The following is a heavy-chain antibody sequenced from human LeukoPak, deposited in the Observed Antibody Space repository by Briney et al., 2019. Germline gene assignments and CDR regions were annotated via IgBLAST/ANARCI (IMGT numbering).Heavy chain of an antibody. Sequence: PGGSLRLSCAASGFTFDDYTRHWVRQAPGKGLEWVSLISWDGGSTYYADSVKGRFTISRVNSRNSLYLQMNSLRTEDTALYYCAKDLRPHADNYFDYWGQGTLVTVSS. V-gene: IGHV3-43*01. CDR2: ISWDGGST. J-gene: IGHJ4*02. CDR1: GFTFDDYT. CDR3: AKDLRPHADNYFDY.